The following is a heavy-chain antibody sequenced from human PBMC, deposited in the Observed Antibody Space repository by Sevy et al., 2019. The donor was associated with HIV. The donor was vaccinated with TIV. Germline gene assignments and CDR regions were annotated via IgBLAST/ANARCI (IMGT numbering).Heavy chain of an antibody. Sequence: GGSLRLSCAASGFTFSSYAMSWVRQAPGKGLEWVSAISGSGGSTYYADSVKGRFTISRDNSKNTLYLQMNSLRAEDTAVYYCAKDGAAMATVGGGMDVWGQGTTVTVSS. V-gene: IGHV3-23*01. D-gene: IGHD5-18*01. CDR1: GFTFSSYA. CDR2: ISGSGGST. J-gene: IGHJ6*02. CDR3: AKDGAAMATVGGGMDV.